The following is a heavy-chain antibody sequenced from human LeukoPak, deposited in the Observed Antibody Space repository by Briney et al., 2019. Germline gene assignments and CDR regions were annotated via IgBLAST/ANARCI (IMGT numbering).Heavy chain of an antibody. D-gene: IGHD3-10*01. J-gene: IGHJ4*02. CDR2: IIPIFGTA. V-gene: IGHV1-69*05. CDR3: ARDGSGSYHNYFDY. Sequence: SVKVSCKASGGTFSSYSISWVRQAPGQGLEWMGGIIPIFGTANYAQKFQGRVTITTDESTSTAYMELSSLRSEDTAVYYCARDGSGSYHNYFDYWGQGTLVTVSS. CDR1: GGTFSSYS.